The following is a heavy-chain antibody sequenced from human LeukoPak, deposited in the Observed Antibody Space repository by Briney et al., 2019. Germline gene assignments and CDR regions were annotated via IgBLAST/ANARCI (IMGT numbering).Heavy chain of an antibody. V-gene: IGHV1-2*02. J-gene: IGHJ4*02. CDR2: INPNSGGT. CDR1: GYTFTGYY. CDR3: AREGGLGYCSGGSC. Sequence: ASVKVSCKASGYTFTGYYMHWVRQAPGQGLEWMGWINPNSGGTNYAQKLQGRVTMTTDTSTSTAYMELRSLRSDDTAVYYCAREGGLGYCSGGSCWGQGTLVTVSS. D-gene: IGHD2-15*01.